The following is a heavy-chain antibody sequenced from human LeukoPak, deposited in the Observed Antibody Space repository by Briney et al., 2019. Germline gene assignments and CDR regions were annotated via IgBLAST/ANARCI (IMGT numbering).Heavy chain of an antibody. V-gene: IGHV3-33*06. Sequence: GRSLRLSCAASGFTFSSYGIHWVRQAPGKGLEWVAVIWYDGSNKYYADSVKGRFTISRDNSKNTLYLQMNSLRAEDTAVYYCAKVRGGYYYDSKPNYMDVWGKGTTVTVSS. J-gene: IGHJ6*03. CDR1: GFTFSSYG. D-gene: IGHD3-22*01. CDR3: AKVRGGYYYDSKPNYMDV. CDR2: IWYDGSNK.